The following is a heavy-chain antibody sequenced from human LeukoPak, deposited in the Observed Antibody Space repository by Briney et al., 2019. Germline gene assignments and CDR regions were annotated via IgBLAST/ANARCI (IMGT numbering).Heavy chain of an antibody. J-gene: IGHJ4*02. V-gene: IGHV3-30*18. CDR1: GFTFSSYG. CDR2: ISYDGSNK. Sequence: PGRSLRLSCAASGFTFSSYGMHWVRQAPGKGLEWVADISYDGSNKYYADSVKGHFTISRDKSKNTLYLQMNSLRAEDTAVYYCAKGAYDYIEIAYFDYWGQGSLVTVSS. CDR3: AKGAYDYIEIAYFDY. D-gene: IGHD5-12*01.